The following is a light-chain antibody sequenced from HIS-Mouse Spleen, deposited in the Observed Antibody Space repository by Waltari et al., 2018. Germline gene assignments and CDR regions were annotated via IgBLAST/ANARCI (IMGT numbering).Light chain of an antibody. J-gene: IGLJ2*01. CDR1: ALPKKY. CDR2: EDR. CDR3: YSTDSSGNHRV. Sequence: SYELTQPPSVSVSPGQTARITCSGDALPKKYAYWYQQKSGQATVLVIYEDRKRTSGIPERFSGSSSGTMATLTISGAQVEDEADYYCYSTDSSGNHRVFGGGTKLTVL. V-gene: IGLV3-10*01.